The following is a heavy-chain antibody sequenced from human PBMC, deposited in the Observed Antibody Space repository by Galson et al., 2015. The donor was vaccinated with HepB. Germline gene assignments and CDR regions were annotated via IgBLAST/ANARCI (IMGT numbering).Heavy chain of an antibody. V-gene: IGHV1-2*02. CDR1: GYTFTGYY. CDR3: AARITVAGQLDY. J-gene: IGHJ4*02. CDR2: INLNNGGT. Sequence: SVKVSCKASGYTFTGYYMNWVRQAPGQGLEWMGWINLNNGGTNYAQKFQGRVTMTRDTSISTVYMELSRLRYDDTAVYYCAARITVAGQLDYCGQGTLVTVSS. D-gene: IGHD6-19*01.